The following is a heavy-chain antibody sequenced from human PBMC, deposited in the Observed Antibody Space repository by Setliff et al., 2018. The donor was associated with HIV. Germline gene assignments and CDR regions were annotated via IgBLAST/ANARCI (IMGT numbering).Heavy chain of an antibody. CDR2: ISYDGSNK. D-gene: IGHD3-9*01. Sequence: GGSLRLSCAASGFTFSTYAMHWVRQAPGKGLEWVAVISYDGSNKYYADSVKGRFTISRDNAKNSLYLQMNSLRAEDTAVYYCARDPPYDILTGYYGDAFDIWGQGTMVTVSS. CDR3: ARDPPYDILTGYYGDAFDI. J-gene: IGHJ3*02. CDR1: GFTFSTYA. V-gene: IGHV3-30*04.